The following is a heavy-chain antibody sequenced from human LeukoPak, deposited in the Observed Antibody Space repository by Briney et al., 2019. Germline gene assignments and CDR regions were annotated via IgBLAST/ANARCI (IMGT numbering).Heavy chain of an antibody. CDR3: AREVAPRWAAAAGIGY. CDR1: GFNFGTHA. D-gene: IGHD6-13*01. V-gene: IGHV3-30-3*01. Sequence: SGGSLRLSCAASGFNFGTHAMHWIRQAPGKGLEWVAVISYDGSNKYYADSVKGRFTISRDNSKNTLYLQMNSLRAEDTAVYYCAREVAPRWAAAAGIGYWGQGTLVTVSS. CDR2: ISYDGSNK. J-gene: IGHJ4*02.